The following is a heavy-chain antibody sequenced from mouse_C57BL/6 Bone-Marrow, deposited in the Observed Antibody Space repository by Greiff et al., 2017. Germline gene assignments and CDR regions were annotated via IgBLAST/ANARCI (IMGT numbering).Heavy chain of an antibody. CDR3: ASYGNYGWFAY. J-gene: IGHJ3*01. CDR1: GFSLTSYG. D-gene: IGHD2-1*01. Sequence: QVQLKQPGPGLVQPSQSLSITCTVSGFSLTSYGVHWVRQSPGKGLEWLGVIWRGGSTAYNAAFISRLSISKDNSKSQVFFNMNSLQADDTAIDYCASYGNYGWFAYWGQGTLVTVSA. CDR2: IWRGGST. V-gene: IGHV2-2*01.